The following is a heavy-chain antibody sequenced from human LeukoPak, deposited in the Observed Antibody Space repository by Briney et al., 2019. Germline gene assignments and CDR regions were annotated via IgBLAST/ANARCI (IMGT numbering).Heavy chain of an antibody. D-gene: IGHD2-2*01. V-gene: IGHV1-2*02. CDR3: ARDAPGYQLLISY. Sequence: ASVKVSCKASGYTFTGYYMHWVRQAPGQGLEWMGWINPNSGGTNYAQKFQGRVTMTRDTSISTAYMELSRLRSDDTAVYYCARDAPGYQLLISYWGQGTLVTVSS. CDR2: INPNSGGT. J-gene: IGHJ4*02. CDR1: GYTFTGYY.